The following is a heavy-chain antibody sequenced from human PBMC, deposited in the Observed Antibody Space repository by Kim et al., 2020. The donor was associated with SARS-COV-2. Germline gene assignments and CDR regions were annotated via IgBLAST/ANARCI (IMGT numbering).Heavy chain of an antibody. Sequence: GSTYYADSVKGRFTISRDNAKNTLYLQMHSLRAEDTAVYYCAKGYGYFDYWGQGTLVTVSS. V-gene: IGHV3-23*01. D-gene: IGHD5-18*01. CDR2: GST. J-gene: IGHJ4*02. CDR3: AKGYGYFDY.